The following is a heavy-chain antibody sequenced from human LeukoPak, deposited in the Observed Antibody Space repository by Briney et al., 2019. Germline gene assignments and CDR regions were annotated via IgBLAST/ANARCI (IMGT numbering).Heavy chain of an antibody. J-gene: IGHJ5*02. CDR2: IYTGGGT. Sequence: PGGSLRLSCVASTFTVSSTFMSWVRQAPGKGLECVSIIYTGGGTYYADSVKGRFTISRDNSKNTLFLQMNSLRAEDTAVYYCARGPPFDPWGQGTLVTVSS. CDR1: TFTVSSTF. V-gene: IGHV3-66*01. CDR3: ARGPPFDP.